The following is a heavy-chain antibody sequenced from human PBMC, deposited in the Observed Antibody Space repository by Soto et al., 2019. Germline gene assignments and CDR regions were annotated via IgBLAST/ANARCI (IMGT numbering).Heavy chain of an antibody. D-gene: IGHD2-15*01. J-gene: IGHJ4*02. CDR3: ATYENSGPAVY. CDR1: GFTFSSYW. V-gene: IGHV3-7*01. Sequence: EVQLVESGGGLVQPGGSLRLSCAGSGFTFSSYWMSWVRQAPGKGLEWAANIKQDGSEKYYVDSVKGRFTISRDNAQSSLYLQVNSLRTEDTAVYYCATYENSGPAVYCGQGTLVTVSS. CDR2: IKQDGSEK.